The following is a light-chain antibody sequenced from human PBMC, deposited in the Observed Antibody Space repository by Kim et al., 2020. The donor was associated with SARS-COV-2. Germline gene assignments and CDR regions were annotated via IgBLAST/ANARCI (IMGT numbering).Light chain of an antibody. V-gene: IGLV1-47*01. CDR3: AAWDDRLSGPV. J-gene: IGLJ3*02. CDR2: RNN. CDR1: SSNVGSNY. Sequence: GQRITICYSGSSSNVGSNYVYWYQQLAGTAPKLLIYRNNQRPSGVPDRFSDSKSGTSASLAISGLRSEDEADYYCAAWDDRLSGPVFCGGTQLTVL.